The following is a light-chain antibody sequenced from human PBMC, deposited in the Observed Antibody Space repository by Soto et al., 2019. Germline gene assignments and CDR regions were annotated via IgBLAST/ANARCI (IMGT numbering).Light chain of an antibody. CDR3: SSYTSSLLYV. CDR2: DVS. Sequence: QSVLTQPASVSGSPGQSITISCTGTSSDVGGYNYVSWYQQHPGKAPKLMIYDVSNRPSGVSNRFSGSKSGNTASLTISGLHAEDEADYYCSSYTSSLLYVFGTGTKLTVL. CDR1: SSDVGGYNY. J-gene: IGLJ1*01. V-gene: IGLV2-14*01.